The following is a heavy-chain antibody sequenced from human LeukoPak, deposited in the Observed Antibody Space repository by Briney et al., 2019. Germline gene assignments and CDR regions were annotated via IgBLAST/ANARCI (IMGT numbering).Heavy chain of an antibody. D-gene: IGHD6-19*01. CDR3: ARDLVLSGPFDY. CDR1: GFTFSSYA. V-gene: IGHV3-23*01. CDR2: ISGSGGST. J-gene: IGHJ4*02. Sequence: GGSLRLSCAASGFTFSSYAMSWVRQAPGKGLEWVSAISGSGGSTYYADSVKGRFAISRDNSKNTLYLQMNSLRAEDTAVYYCARDLVLSGPFDYWGQGTLVTVSS.